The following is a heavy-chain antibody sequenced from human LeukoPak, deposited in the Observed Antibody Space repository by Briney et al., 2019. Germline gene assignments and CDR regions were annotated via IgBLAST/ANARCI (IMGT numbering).Heavy chain of an antibody. CDR3: AGDRGVACPGFDY. CDR1: GASINNYY. V-gene: IGHV4-4*07. CDR2: IYITGSN. J-gene: IGHJ4*02. D-gene: IGHD3-10*01. Sequence: SETLSLTCTVSGASINNYYWSWIRQPAGKGLEWIGRIYITGSNIYNPSFKSRVTMSVDTSKSQFSLKLTSVTAADTAVYYCAGDRGVACPGFDYWGQGTLVTVSS.